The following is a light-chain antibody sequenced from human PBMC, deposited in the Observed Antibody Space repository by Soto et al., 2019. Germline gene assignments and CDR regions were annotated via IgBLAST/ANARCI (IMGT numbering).Light chain of an antibody. CDR3: GTWDSSLTIGVI. CDR2: DNQ. Sequence: QSVLTQPPSVSAAPGQKVSISCSGSSSNVGKHFVSWYQHVPGKAPKLLIYDNQKRPSGLPDRFSASKSGTLATLDITGLQTGDEADYYCGTWDSSLTIGVIFGGGTKLTVL. V-gene: IGLV1-51*01. CDR1: SSNVGKHF. J-gene: IGLJ2*01.